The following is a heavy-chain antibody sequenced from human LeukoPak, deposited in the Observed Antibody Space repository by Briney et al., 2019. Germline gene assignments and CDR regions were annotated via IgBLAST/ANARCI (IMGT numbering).Heavy chain of an antibody. CDR3: ARDLGIVVVVAATGLGMDV. D-gene: IGHD2-15*01. J-gene: IGHJ6*02. CDR1: GFTLSTYW. CDR2: IEQDGREK. V-gene: IGHV3-7*01. Sequence: GGSLRLSCAASGFTLSTYWMSWVRQAPGKGLEWVANIEQDGREKYFLDSVKGRFTISRDNAKNSLYLQMNSLRAEDTAVYYCARDLGIVVVVAATGLGMDVWGQGTTVTVSS.